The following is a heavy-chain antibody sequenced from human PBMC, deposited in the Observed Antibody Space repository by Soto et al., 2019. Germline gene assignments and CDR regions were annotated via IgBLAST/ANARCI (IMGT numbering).Heavy chain of an antibody. J-gene: IGHJ3*01. CDR2: ISPDGSNR. Sequence: VQLVESGGGVVQPGRSLRLSCAASGFTFRSYAMHWVRQAPGNGLEWVAVISPDGSNRYYPDSVKGRFTISRDNSKNTLNLRMNSLRAEDTARFYCARGYYDSSSGCAFDLWGQGTMVTVSS. CDR1: GFTFRSYA. V-gene: IGHV3-30-3*01. CDR3: ARGYYDSSSGCAFDL. D-gene: IGHD3-22*01.